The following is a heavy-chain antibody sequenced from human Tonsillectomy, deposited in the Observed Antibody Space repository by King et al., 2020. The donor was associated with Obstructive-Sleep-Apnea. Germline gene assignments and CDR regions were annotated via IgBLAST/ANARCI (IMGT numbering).Heavy chain of an antibody. CDR1: GFTFSSYA. J-gene: IGHJ3*01. CDR2: ISGSGGRT. Sequence: VQLVESGGGLVQPGGSLRLSCVASGFTFSSYAMSGVRQAPGKGREGGSAISGSGGRTYYEDSVKGRFTLSRDNSKNTLYLQMNPLRAEDTAVYYCAKGDNYYDSSDYSDAFDVWGQGTLVTVSS. CDR3: AKGDNYYDSSDYSDAFDV. D-gene: IGHD3-22*01. V-gene: IGHV3-23*04.